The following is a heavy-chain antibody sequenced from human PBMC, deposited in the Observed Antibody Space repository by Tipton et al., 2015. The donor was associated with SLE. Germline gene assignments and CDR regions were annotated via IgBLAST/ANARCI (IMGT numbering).Heavy chain of an antibody. CDR1: GFTFSGYS. Sequence: SLRLSCAASGFTFSGYSMNWVRQAPGKGLEWVSSISSSSSSIYYADSVKGRFTISRDNAKNSLYLQMNSLRAEDTAVYYCARGPPHHIPIFGGVISGAFDFWGQGTMVTVSS. CDR3: ARGPPHHIPIFGGVISGAFDF. J-gene: IGHJ3*01. CDR2: ISSSSSSI. V-gene: IGHV3-21*01. D-gene: IGHD3-3*01.